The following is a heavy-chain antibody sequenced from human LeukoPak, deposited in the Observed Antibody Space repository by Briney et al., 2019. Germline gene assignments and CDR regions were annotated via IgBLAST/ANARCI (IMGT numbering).Heavy chain of an antibody. CDR1: GFPLSTTGVG. V-gene: IGHV2-5*02. CDR3: AHSRSRSGWYV. Sequence: SGPTLVNPTQTLTLTCTFSGFPLSTTGVGVGWIRQPPGKALEWLALISWDDDKRCSPSLKSRLTITKDTSKNQVVLTVTNMDPVDTATYYCAHSRSRSGWYVWGQGTLVTVSS. J-gene: IGHJ4*02. CDR2: ISWDDDK. D-gene: IGHD6-19*01.